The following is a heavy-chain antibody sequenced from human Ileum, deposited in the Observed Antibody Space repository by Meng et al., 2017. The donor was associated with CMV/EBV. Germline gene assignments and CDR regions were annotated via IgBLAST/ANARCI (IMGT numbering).Heavy chain of an antibody. V-gene: IGHV4-4*07. J-gene: IGHJ4*02. CDR2: IYTGGPT. CDR3: ARGQTVRGFEY. D-gene: IGHD3-10*01. CDR1: SASISPYY. Sequence: LRESGPGRVTPSEPLSLTCTVSSASISPYYWNWIRQPAGKGLEWIGRIYTGGPTDYNPSLKSRVTMSVDTSKNQFFLNLSSVTAADTAVYYCARGQTVRGFEYWGLGILVTVSS.